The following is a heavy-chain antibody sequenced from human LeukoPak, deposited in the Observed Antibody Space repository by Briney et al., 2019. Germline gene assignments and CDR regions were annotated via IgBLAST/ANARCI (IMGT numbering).Heavy chain of an antibody. V-gene: IGHV1-18*01. J-gene: IGHJ5*02. D-gene: IGHD2-15*01. CDR3: ARDTDCSGGSCYSEGWFDP. CDR1: GYTFTSYG. CDR2: ISAYNGNT. Sequence: ASVKVSCKASGYTFTSYGISWVRQAPGQGLEWMGWISAYNGNTNYAQKLQGRVTMTTDTSTSTAYMELRSLRSDDTAVCYCARDTDCSGGSCYSEGWFDPWGQGTLVTVSS.